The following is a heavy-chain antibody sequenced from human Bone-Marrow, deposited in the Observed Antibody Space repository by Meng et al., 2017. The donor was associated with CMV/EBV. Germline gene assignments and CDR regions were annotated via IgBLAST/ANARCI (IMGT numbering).Heavy chain of an antibody. D-gene: IGHD3-3*01. V-gene: IGHV4-39*07. CDR3: ARGSGFDP. J-gene: IGHJ5*02. Sequence: GSLRLSCTVSGGSISSSNYYWGWIRQPPGKGLGWIGSIYYSGSTYYNPSLMSRVTISVDTSKNQFSLKLSSVTAADTAVYYCARGSGFDPWGQGTLVTVSS. CDR2: IYYSGST. CDR1: GGSISSSNYY.